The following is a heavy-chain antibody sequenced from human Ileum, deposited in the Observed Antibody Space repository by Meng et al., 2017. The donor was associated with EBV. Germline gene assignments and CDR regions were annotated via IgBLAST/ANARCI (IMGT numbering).Heavy chain of an antibody. CDR2: INHSGST. D-gene: IGHD4-17*01. Sequence: QVQLHQWGAGLLKPSETLSLTCAVYGGSFSGYYWSWIRQPPGKGLEWIGEINHSGSTNYNPSLKSRVTISVDTSKNQFSLKLSSVTAADTAVYYCARGRGYGDYGSLYWGQGTLVTVFS. V-gene: IGHV4-34*01. CDR3: ARGRGYGDYGSLY. J-gene: IGHJ4*02. CDR1: GGSFSGYY.